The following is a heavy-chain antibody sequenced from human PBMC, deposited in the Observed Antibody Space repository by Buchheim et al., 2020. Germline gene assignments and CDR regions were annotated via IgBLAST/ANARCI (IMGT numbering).Heavy chain of an antibody. J-gene: IGHJ4*02. V-gene: IGHV3-23*01. Sequence: EVHLLESGGGLVQPGGSLRLSCSASGFMFSNYAMSWVRQAPGKGLEWVALISHSSGSIYYATSVRGRFTVSRDNSKNTVDLQMNSLGAEDTAKYYCAKVRFEEGQWVIPPRLFDYWGRGT. D-gene: IGHD2-21*01. CDR2: ISHSSGSI. CDR3: AKVRFEEGQWVIPPRLFDY. CDR1: GFMFSNYA.